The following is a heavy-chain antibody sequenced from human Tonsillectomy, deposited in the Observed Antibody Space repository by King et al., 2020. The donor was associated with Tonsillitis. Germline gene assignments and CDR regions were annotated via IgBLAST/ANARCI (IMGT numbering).Heavy chain of an antibody. CDR2: ISGSGGST. CDR3: AKVVYGSGSYSSDAFDI. V-gene: IGHV3-23*04. D-gene: IGHD3-10*01. J-gene: IGHJ3*02. CDR1: GFTFSSYA. Sequence: VKLVESGGGLAQPGGSLRLSCAASGFTFSSYAMSWVRQAPEKGLEWVSSISGSGGSTYYADSVKGRFTISRDNSKNTLSLQMNSLRAEDTAVYYCAKVVYGSGSYSSDAFDIWGQGTMVTVSS.